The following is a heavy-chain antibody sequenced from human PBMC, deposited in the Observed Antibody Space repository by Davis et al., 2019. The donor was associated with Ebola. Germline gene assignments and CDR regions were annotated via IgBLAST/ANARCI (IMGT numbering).Heavy chain of an antibody. V-gene: IGHV3-30-3*01. J-gene: IGHJ4*02. Sequence: PGGSLRLSCAASGFTFSSYAMHWVRQAPGKGLEWVAVISYDGSNKYYADSVKGRFTISRDNAKNSLYLQMNSLRADDTAVYYCARSSGGPDYWGQGTLVTVSS. CDR3: ARSSGGPDY. D-gene: IGHD1-26*01. CDR1: GFTFSSYA. CDR2: ISYDGSNK.